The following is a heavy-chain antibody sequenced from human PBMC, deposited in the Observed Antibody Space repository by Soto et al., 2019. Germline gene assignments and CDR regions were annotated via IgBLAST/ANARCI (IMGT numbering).Heavy chain of an antibody. CDR2: IYGDGRTT. Sequence: GGSLRLPCEDSGFIFSTTDRSWVRQAPGKGREWVSTIYGDGRTTYYADHVRGRFSISRDNSKHMLYLQRDRLRVEDTDISYCGKNAGCFNSGGKGSLVTVSS. CDR3: GKNAGCFNS. V-gene: IGHV3-23*01. J-gene: IGHJ5*01. CDR1: GFIFSTTD.